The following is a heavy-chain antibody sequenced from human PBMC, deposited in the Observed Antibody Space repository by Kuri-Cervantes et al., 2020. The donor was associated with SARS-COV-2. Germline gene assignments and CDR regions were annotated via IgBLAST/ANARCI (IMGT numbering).Heavy chain of an antibody. V-gene: IGHV3-11*04. CDR1: GFTFSDYY. Sequence: GESLKISCAASGFTFSDYYMSWIRQAPGKGMEWVSYISSSGSNIYYADSVKGRFTISRDNAKNSLYLLMNTLTAEDTAVYYCATTGYSSGCYNFDYWGQGTLVTVSS. J-gene: IGHJ4*02. D-gene: IGHD6-19*01. CDR2: ISSSGSNI. CDR3: ATTGYSSGCYNFDY.